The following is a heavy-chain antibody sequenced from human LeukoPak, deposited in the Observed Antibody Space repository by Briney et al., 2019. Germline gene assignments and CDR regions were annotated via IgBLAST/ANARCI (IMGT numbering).Heavy chain of an antibody. D-gene: IGHD3-22*01. J-gene: IGHJ6*03. CDR1: DYSISSGFY. CDR3: ARSYDSSGYYYYYYMDV. CDR2: IYHSGST. Sequence: SETPSLTCSVSDYSISSGFYWGWIRQPPGKGLEWIGSIYHSGSTYYNPSLTSRVTISVDTSKNQFSLKLSSVTAADTAVYYCARSYDSSGYYYYYYMDVWGKGTTVTVSS. V-gene: IGHV4-38-2*02.